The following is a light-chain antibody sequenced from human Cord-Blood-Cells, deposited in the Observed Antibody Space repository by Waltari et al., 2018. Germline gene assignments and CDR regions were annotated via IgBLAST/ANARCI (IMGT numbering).Light chain of an antibody. Sequence: QSALTQPASVSGSPGQSITISCTGTSSDVGGYNLVSWYQQHPGKAPKLMIYEGSKRPSGVSTRFSGSKSGNTASLTISGLQAEDEADYYCCSYAGSRVFGGGTKLTVL. V-gene: IGLV2-23*01. J-gene: IGLJ3*02. CDR3: CSYAGSRV. CDR2: EGS. CDR1: SSDVGGYNL.